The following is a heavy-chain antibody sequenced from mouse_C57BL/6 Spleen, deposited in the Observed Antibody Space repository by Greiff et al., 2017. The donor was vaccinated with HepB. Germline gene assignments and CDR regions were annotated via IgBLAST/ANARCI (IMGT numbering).Heavy chain of an antibody. CDR1: GFNIKDDY. J-gene: IGHJ2*01. V-gene: IGHV14-4*01. CDR3: TTPAQAYYCDY. Sequence: EVQLQQSGAELVRPGASVKLSCTASGFNIKDDYMHWVKQRPEQGLEWIGWIDPENGDTEYASKFQGKATITADTSSNTAYLQLSSLTSEDTAVYYCTTPAQAYYCDYWGQGTTLTVSS. D-gene: IGHD3-2*02. CDR2: IDPENGDT.